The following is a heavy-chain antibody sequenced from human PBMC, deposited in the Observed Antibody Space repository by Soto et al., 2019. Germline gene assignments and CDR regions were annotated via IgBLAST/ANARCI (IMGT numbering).Heavy chain of an antibody. D-gene: IGHD1-1*01. CDR2: VYYTGST. Sequence: QVQLQESGPGLVKPSQTPSLTCSVSGGSINSDEYYWSWIRQPPGGGLEWIGHVYYTGSTSYSPSLKSRLTISVDTSKNQFSLRLNSVSAADTAVYYCARDRSNSPDLFDSWGQGTLVTVSS. J-gene: IGHJ4*02. CDR1: GGSINSDEYY. V-gene: IGHV4-30-4*01. CDR3: ARDRSNSPDLFDS.